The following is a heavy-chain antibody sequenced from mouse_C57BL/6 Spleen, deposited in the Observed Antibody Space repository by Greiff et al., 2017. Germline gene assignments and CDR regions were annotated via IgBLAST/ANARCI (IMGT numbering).Heavy chain of an antibody. CDR2: IPPSDSDT. V-gene: IGHV1-74*01. D-gene: IGHD2-4*01. CDR3: AIGRLQIFDY. CDR1: GYTFTSYW. Sequence: VQLQQPGAELVKPGASVKVSCKASGYTFTSYWMHWVKQRPGQGLEWIGRIPPSDSDTNYNQTFKGKATLTVDKSSSTAYMQLSSLTSDDSAFYYCAIGRLQIFDYWGQGTTLTVSS. J-gene: IGHJ2*01.